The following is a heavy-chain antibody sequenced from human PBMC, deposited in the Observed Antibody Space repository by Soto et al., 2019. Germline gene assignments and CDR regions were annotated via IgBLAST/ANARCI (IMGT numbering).Heavy chain of an antibody. CDR1: GYSFTSYW. V-gene: IGHV5-10-1*01. CDR3: ARRTANYYYYGMDV. J-gene: IGHJ6*02. D-gene: IGHD5-18*01. Sequence: HGESLKISCKGSGYSFTSYWISWVRQMPGKGLEWMGRIDPSDSYTNYSPSFQGHVTISADKSISTAYLQWSSLKASDTAMYYCARRTANYYYYGMDVWGQGTTVTVSS. CDR2: IDPSDSYT.